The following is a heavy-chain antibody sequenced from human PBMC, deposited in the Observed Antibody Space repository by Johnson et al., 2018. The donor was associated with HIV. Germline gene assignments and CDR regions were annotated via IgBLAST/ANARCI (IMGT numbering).Heavy chain of an antibody. CDR1: GFTFSDYY. CDR2: ISSSGSTI. J-gene: IGHJ3*02. CDR3: VRDSDKWELRPGAVDI. V-gene: IGHV3-11*04. D-gene: IGHD1-26*01. Sequence: QVQLVESGGGLVKPGGSLRLSCAASGFTFSDYYMSWIRQAPGKGLEWVSYISSSGSTIYYAASVKGRFIISRDNSKNMTNLQMNGLSDEDTADYYCVRDSDKWELRPGAVDIWGQGTMVTVS.